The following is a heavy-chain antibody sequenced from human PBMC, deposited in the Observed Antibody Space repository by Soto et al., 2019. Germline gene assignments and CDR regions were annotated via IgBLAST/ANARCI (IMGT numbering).Heavy chain of an antibody. CDR2: VFYSGST. D-gene: IGHD2-15*01. CDR3: AKEFCDPNGCYGRWLDP. Sequence: VQLQESGPGLAKPSETLSLTCTVSGGSISSFYWSWIRQPPGKGLEWIGNVFYSGSTIYNPSLTTRVPISVDTSKNQFSLKLSSVTAADTAVYYCAKEFCDPNGCYGRWLDPWGQGTLVTVSS. V-gene: IGHV4-59*01. J-gene: IGHJ5*02. CDR1: GGSISSFY.